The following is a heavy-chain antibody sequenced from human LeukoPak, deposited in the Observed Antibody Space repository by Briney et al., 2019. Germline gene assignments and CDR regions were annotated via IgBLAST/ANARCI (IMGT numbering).Heavy chain of an antibody. Sequence: SGTLSLTCAVYGGSFSGYYWSWIRQPPGKGLEWIGEINHSGSTNYNPSLKSRVTISVDTSKNQFSLKLSSVTAADTAVYYCARVGHDYGGNWVFDYWGQGTLVTVSS. D-gene: IGHD4-23*01. J-gene: IGHJ4*02. V-gene: IGHV4-34*01. CDR1: GGSFSGYY. CDR2: INHSGST. CDR3: ARVGHDYGGNWVFDY.